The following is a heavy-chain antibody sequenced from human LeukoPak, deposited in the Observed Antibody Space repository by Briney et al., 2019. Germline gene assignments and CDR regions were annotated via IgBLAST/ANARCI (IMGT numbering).Heavy chain of an antibody. D-gene: IGHD6-13*01. CDR3: ARDRRGIAAAGTLFDY. CDR2: IGAYNGNT. CDR1: GYTFTSYG. Sequence: ASVKVSCKASGYTFTSYGISWVRQAPGQGLEWMGWIGAYNGNTNYAQKLQGRVTMTTDTSTSTAYMELRSLRSDDTAVYYCARDRRGIAAAGTLFDYWGQGTLVTVSS. V-gene: IGHV1-18*01. J-gene: IGHJ4*02.